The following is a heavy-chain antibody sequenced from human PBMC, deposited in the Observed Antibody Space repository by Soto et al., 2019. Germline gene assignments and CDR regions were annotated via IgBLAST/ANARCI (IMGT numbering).Heavy chain of an antibody. CDR2: IIPIFGTA. J-gene: IGHJ4*02. CDR3: AGVARVRGPFDY. D-gene: IGHD3-10*01. Sequence: QVQLVQSGAEVKKPGSSVKVSCKASGGTFSSYAISWVRQAPGQGLEWMGGIIPIFGTANYAQKFQGRVTITADESTSKAYMEPGSLGSEDPAGEYCAGVARVRGPFDYWGQGTLVTVSS. V-gene: IGHV1-69*01. CDR1: GGTFSSYA.